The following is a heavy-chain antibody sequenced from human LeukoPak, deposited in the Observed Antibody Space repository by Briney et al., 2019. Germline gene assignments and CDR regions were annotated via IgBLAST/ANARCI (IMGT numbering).Heavy chain of an antibody. J-gene: IGHJ4*02. Sequence: GGSLRLSCAASGFTFTSYEMNWVRQAPGKGLEWVSYISSGGTTIYYADAVKGRFTISRDNAKNSLYLQMTSLRAEDTAVYYCARGMVRGVTEFDYWGQGTLVTVSS. D-gene: IGHD3-10*01. V-gene: IGHV3-48*03. CDR3: ARGMVRGVTEFDY. CDR2: ISSGGTTI. CDR1: GFTFTSYE.